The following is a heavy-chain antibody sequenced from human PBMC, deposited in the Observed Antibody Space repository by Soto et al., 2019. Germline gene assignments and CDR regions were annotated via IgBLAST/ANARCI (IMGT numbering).Heavy chain of an antibody. V-gene: IGHV3-11*01. CDR3: ARGSTVVITYYYYGMDV. CDR2: ISSSGSTI. Sequence: GSLRLSCAASGFTFSDYYMSWIRQAPGKGLEWVSYISSSGSTIYYADSVKGRFTISRDNAKNSLYLQMNSLRAEDTAVYYCARGSTVVITYYYYGMDVWGQGTTVTVSS. CDR1: GFTFSDYY. D-gene: IGHD3-22*01. J-gene: IGHJ6*02.